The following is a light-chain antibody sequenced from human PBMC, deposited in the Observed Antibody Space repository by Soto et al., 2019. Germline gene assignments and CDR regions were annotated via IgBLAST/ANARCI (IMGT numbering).Light chain of an antibody. CDR3: QQYGRSPPFT. Sequence: ELVLTQSPGTLSLSPGERATLSCRASQSVISSYLAWYQQKPGQAPRLLIYGASNRATGIPDRFSGSGSVTDFTLTISRLEPEDFAVYFCQQYGRSPPFTFGQGTKVEIK. J-gene: IGKJ2*01. V-gene: IGKV3-20*01. CDR1: QSVISSY. CDR2: GAS.